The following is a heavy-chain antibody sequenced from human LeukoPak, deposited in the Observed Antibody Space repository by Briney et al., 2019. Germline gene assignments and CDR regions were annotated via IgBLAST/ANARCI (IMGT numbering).Heavy chain of an antibody. CDR1: GYTFTSYA. Sequence: ASVKVSCKASGYTFTSYAMNWVRQAPGQGLEWMGWINTNTGNPTYAQGFTGRFVFSLDTSVSTAYLQISSLKAEDTAVYYCARVGPSSGWSRHFDYWGQGTLVTVSS. CDR2: INTNTGNP. V-gene: IGHV7-4-1*02. CDR3: ARVGPSSGWSRHFDY. D-gene: IGHD6-19*01. J-gene: IGHJ4*02.